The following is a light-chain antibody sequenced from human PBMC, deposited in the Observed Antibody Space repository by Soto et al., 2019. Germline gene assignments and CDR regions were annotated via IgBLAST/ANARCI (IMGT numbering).Light chain of an antibody. V-gene: IGKV1D-13*01. J-gene: IGKJ5*01. CDR3: QQFNNYPIT. Sequence: TQSPGTLSVSPGDRVTITCRASQGISSALAWYRQKPGKAPKLLIYDASSLESGVPSRFSGSGSGTDFTLTISSLQPEDFATYYCQQFNNYPITFGQGTRLEIK. CDR2: DAS. CDR1: QGISSA.